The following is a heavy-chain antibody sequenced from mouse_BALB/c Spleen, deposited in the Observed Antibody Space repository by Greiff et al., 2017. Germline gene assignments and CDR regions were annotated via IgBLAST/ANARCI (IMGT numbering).Heavy chain of an antibody. Sequence: VHLVESGPGLVQPSQSLSITCTVSGFSLTSYGVHWVRQSPGKGLEWLGVIWSGGSTDYNAAFISRLSISKDNSKSQVFFKMNSLQANDTAIYYCARKQYGNYPHWYFDVWGAGTTVTVSS. D-gene: IGHD2-10*02. CDR2: IWSGGST. CDR3: ARKQYGNYPHWYFDV. CDR1: GFSLTSYG. J-gene: IGHJ1*01. V-gene: IGHV2-2*02.